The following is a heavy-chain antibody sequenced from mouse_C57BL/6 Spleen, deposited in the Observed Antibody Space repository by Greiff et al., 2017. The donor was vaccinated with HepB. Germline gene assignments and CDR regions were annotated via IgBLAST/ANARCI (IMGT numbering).Heavy chain of an antibody. J-gene: IGHJ4*01. CDR2: IDPENGDT. CDR1: GFNIKDDY. V-gene: IGHV14-4*01. D-gene: IGHD1-1*01. Sequence: EVQLQQSGAELVRPGASVKLSCTASGFNIKDDYMHWVKQRPEQGLEWIGWIDPENGDTEYASKFQGKATITADTSSNTAYLQLSSLTSEDTAVYYCTRASTVWDAMDYWGQGTSVTVSS. CDR3: TRASTVWDAMDY.